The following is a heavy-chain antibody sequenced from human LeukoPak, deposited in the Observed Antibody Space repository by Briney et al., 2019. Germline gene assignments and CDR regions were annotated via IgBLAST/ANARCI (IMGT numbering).Heavy chain of an antibody. CDR1: GFTFSSYSM. V-gene: IGHV4-4*02. D-gene: IGHD6-6*01. J-gene: IGHJ4*02. Sequence: PGGSLRLSCAASGFTFSSYSMNWVRQAPGKGLEWIGEIYHSGSTNYNPSLKSRVTISVDKSKNQFSLKLSSVTAADTAVYYCARSAGIAARRAVYWGQGTLVTVSS. CDR2: IYHSGST. CDR3: ARSAGIAARRAVY.